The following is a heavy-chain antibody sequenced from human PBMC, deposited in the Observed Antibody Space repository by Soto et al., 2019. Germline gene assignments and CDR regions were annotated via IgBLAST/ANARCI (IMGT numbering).Heavy chain of an antibody. CDR2: IYYSGST. J-gene: IGHJ4*02. Sequence: QLQLQESGPGLVKPSETLSLTCTVSGGSIGSSSYYWGWIRQPPGKGLEWIGSIYYSGSTYYNPSLKSRVTISVDTSKNQFSLKLSSVTAADTAVYYCARPGSSGWFDYWGQGTLVTVSS. V-gene: IGHV4-39*01. CDR1: GGSIGSSSYY. D-gene: IGHD6-19*01. CDR3: ARPGSSGWFDY.